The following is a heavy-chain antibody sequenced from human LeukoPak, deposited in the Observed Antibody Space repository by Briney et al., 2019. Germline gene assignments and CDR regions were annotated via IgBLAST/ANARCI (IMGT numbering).Heavy chain of an antibody. Sequence: GGSLRLSCAASGFTYDDYAMHWARQVPGKGLEWVSLISWNSRTISYADSVKGRFSISRDNAKNSLYLQMNSLRTEDTAVYYCAKDRGSSGYDDAFDMWGQGTMVTVSS. J-gene: IGHJ3*02. CDR3: AKDRGSSGYDDAFDM. CDR2: ISWNSRTI. D-gene: IGHD5-12*01. CDR1: GFTYDDYA. V-gene: IGHV3-9*01.